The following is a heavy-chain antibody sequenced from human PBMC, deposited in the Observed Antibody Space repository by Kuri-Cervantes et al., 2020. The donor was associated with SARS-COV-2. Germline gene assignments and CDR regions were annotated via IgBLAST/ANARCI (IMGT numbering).Heavy chain of an antibody. CDR2: IWDDGSNK. D-gene: IGHD3-10*01. Sequence: GESLKISCAASGFTFSTYDMYWVRQAPGKGLEWVAFIWDDGSNKYYADSVKGRFTISRDNSKNTPYLQMDSLRGDDTAVYYCARDVGDSGSDYWGQGTLVTVSS. J-gene: IGHJ4*02. V-gene: IGHV3-33*08. CDR1: GFTFSTYD. CDR3: ARDVGDSGSDY.